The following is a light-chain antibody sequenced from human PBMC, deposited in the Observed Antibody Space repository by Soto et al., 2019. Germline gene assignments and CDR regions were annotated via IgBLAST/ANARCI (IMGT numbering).Light chain of an antibody. CDR1: SSDVGAYDY. CDR2: GVT. V-gene: IGLV2-14*01. CDR3: TSYATGDTFP. Sequence: QSALTQPASVSGSPGQSITISCTGTSSDVGAYDYVSWYQQHPGKAPKLLIYGVTNRPSGVPDRFSGSKSGNTASLTVSGLQAEDEADYYCTSYATGDTFPFGGGTKLTVL. J-gene: IGLJ2*01.